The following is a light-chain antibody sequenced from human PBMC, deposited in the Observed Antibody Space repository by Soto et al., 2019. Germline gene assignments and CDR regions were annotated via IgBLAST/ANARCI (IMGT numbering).Light chain of an antibody. CDR2: EVS. CDR1: SSDVGGYNY. V-gene: IGLV2-14*01. Sequence: QSALTQPASVSGSPGQSITISCTGTSSDVGGYNYVSWYQQHPGKASKLMIYEVSNRPSGVSNRFSGSKSGNTASLTISGLQAADEPDYYCSSYTSSSTLGVFGRGTKLTVL. J-gene: IGLJ3*02. CDR3: SSYTSSSTLGV.